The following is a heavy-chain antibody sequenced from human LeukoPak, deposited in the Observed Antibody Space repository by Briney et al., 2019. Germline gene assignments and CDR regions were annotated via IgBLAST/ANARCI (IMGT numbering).Heavy chain of an antibody. D-gene: IGHD6-19*01. CDR3: ARYYSSGWRVIDY. CDR2: MYYTGNT. Sequence: SETLSLTCAVSGGSISSGGYSWSWIRQPPGKGLEWIAHMYYTGNTYYNPSLKSRVTISVDTSKDQFSLKLSSVTAADTAVYYCARYYSSGWRVIDYWGQGTLVTVSS. CDR1: GGSISSGGYS. V-gene: IGHV4-30-4*07. J-gene: IGHJ4*02.